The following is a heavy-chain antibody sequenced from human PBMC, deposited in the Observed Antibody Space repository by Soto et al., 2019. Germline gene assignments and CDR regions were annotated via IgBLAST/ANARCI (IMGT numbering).Heavy chain of an antibody. CDR3: ARSIVVVAALDY. V-gene: IGHV1-18*01. J-gene: IGHJ4*02. D-gene: IGHD2-21*02. CDR1: GYTFTSYG. Sequence: GASVKVSCKASGYTFTSYGISWVRQAPGQGLEWMGWISAYNGNTNYAQKLQGRVTITRDTSASTAYMELSSLRSEDTAVYYCARSIVVVAALDYWGQGTLVTV. CDR2: ISAYNGNT.